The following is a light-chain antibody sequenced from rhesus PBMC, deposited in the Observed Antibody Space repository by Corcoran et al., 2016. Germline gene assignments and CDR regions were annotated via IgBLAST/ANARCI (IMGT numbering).Light chain of an antibody. CDR2: DVS. Sequence: ETVMTQSPATLSLSPGERATLSCRASQSVGSNLAWYHQRPGQPPKFLIYDVSTRATGIPDRFSGRGSGAEFTLTISSLEPEDVGLYYCQQYNNWNSFGQGTKVEIK. V-gene: IGKV3-24*04. J-gene: IGKJ2*01. CDR1: QSVGSN. CDR3: QQYNNWNS.